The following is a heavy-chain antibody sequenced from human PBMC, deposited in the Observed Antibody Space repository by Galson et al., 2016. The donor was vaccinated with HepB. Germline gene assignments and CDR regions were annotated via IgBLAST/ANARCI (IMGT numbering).Heavy chain of an antibody. CDR2: ISSSGAA. V-gene: IGHV4-59*01. CDR3: ARDLNWGKWNYFDY. D-gene: IGHD3-16*01. Sequence: SETLSLTCTVSGDSISSYFWSWIRQPPGQGLEWIGYISSSGAANYNPSLKSRVTMSVDTSRSQFSLTFYSVTVADTAVYYCARDLNWGKWNYFDYWGHGALVTVSS. J-gene: IGHJ4*01. CDR1: GDSISSYF.